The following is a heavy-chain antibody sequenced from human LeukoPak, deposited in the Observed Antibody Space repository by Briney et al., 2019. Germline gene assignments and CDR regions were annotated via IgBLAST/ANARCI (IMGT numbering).Heavy chain of an antibody. CDR2: IRYDGNNK. Sequence: PGGSLRLSCGVSGFTFSNYGMLWVRQAPGKGLEWVAFIRYDGNNKLYADSVKGRFTISRDNAKNTLFLRMNSLRAEDTAVYYCARDHYSYDSSGLGGDWGQGTLVTVSS. D-gene: IGHD3-22*01. J-gene: IGHJ4*02. CDR3: ARDHYSYDSSGLGGD. V-gene: IGHV3-30*02. CDR1: GFTFSNYG.